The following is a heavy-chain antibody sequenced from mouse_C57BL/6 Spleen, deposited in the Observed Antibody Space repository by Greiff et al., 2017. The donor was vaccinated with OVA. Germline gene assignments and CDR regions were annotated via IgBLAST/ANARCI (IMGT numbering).Heavy chain of an antibody. D-gene: IGHD1-1*01. CDR2: ISGGGGNT. V-gene: IGHV5-9*04. Sequence: KLVESGGGLVKPGGSLKLSCAASGFTFSSYTMSWVRQTPEKRLEWVATISGGGGNTYYPDSVKGRFTISRDNAKNTLYLQMSSLRSEDTALYYCARRDYYGSSYWFAYWGQGTLVTVSA. J-gene: IGHJ3*01. CDR1: GFTFSSYT. CDR3: ARRDYYGSSYWFAY.